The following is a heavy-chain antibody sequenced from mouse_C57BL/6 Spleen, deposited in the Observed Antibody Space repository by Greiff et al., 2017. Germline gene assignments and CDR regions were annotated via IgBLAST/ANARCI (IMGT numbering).Heavy chain of an antibody. CDR1: GYTFTSYW. D-gene: IGHD4-1*01. J-gene: IGHJ2*01. Sequence: QVQLQQPGAELVKPGASVKLSCKASGYTFTSYWMQWVKQRPGQGLEWIGEIDPSDSYTNYNQKFKGKATLTVDTSSSTAYMQLSSLTSEDSAVYYCARRDWEDFDYWGQGTTLTVSA. CDR3: ARRDWEDFDY. V-gene: IGHV1-50*01. CDR2: IDPSDSYT.